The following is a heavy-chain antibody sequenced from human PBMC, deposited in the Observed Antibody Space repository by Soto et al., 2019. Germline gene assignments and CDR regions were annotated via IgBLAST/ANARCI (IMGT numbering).Heavy chain of an antibody. CDR1: GGSISSSSYY. Sequence: SETLSLTCTVSGGSISSSSYYWGWIRQPPGKGLEWIGSIYYSGSTYYNPSLKSRVTISVDTSKNQFSLKLSSVTAADTAVYYCPVGWNRPGGSGVYYFDYWGQGTLVTVSS. CDR3: PVGWNRPGGSGVYYFDY. J-gene: IGHJ4*02. CDR2: IYYSGST. D-gene: IGHD1-1*01. V-gene: IGHV4-39*01.